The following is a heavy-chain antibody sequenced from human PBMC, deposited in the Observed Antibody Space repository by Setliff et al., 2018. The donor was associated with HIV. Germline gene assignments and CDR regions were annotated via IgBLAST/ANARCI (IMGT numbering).Heavy chain of an antibody. D-gene: IGHD2-21*01. CDR2: IIPSIATA. CDR3: ARDTLAYCGGECYSGY. CDR1: GGSFSSYG. V-gene: IGHV1-69*04. J-gene: IGHJ4*02. Sequence: GASVKVSCKASGGSFSSYGITWVRQAPGQGLEWMGRIIPSIATAKSAQRFQGRATITADKSTSTAYMELSSLKSEDTAVYYCARDTLAYCGGECYSGYWGPGTLVTVSS.